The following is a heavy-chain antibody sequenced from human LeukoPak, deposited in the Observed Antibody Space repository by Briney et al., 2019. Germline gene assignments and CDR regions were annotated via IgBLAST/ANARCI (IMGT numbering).Heavy chain of an antibody. Sequence: GGSLRLSCSASGLSLRDYGMHWVRQAPDKGLGWVGFIRSDASNEYYADSVKGRFTISRDNSKKTLYLQLNSLRAEDTAVYYCAKPTNPTHYYPYMDVWGKGTTVTVSS. CDR3: AKPTNPTHYYPYMDV. J-gene: IGHJ6*03. CDR2: IRSDASNE. D-gene: IGHD2-15*01. V-gene: IGHV3-30*02. CDR1: GLSLRDYG.